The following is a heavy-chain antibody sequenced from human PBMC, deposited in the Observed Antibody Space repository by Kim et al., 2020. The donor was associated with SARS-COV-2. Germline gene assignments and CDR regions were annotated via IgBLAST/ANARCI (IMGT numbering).Heavy chain of an antibody. Sequence: ASVKVSCKASGYTFTNYGISWVRQAPGQGLEWLGWISSYTGHTDYSQKFQGRVSLTTDTSTSTAFMEVRSLRSDDTAVYYCATAHRDGGYDAPGVYWGQGTLLAVSS. CDR3: ATAHRDGGYDAPGVY. CDR1: GYTFTNYG. D-gene: IGHD5-12*01. J-gene: IGHJ4*02. CDR2: ISSYTGHT. V-gene: IGHV1-18*01.